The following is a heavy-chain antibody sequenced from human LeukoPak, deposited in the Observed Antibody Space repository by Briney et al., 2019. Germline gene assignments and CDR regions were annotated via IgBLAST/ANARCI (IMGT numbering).Heavy chain of an antibody. CDR2: IYDSGST. CDR1: GGSISSYY. CDR3: ARGRGYSGYLGYYYMDV. D-gene: IGHD5-12*01. V-gene: IGHV4-59*01. Sequence: PSETLSLTCTVSGGSISSYYWSWIRQPPGKGLEWIGYIYDSGSTNYNPSLKSRVTISLDTSKNQFSLKLSSVTAADTAVYYCARGRGYSGYLGYYYMDVWGKGTTVTISS. J-gene: IGHJ6*03.